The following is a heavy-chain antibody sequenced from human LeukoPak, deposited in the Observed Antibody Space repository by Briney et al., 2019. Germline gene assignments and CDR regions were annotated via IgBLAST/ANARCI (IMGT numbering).Heavy chain of an antibody. CDR3: ARGLGIAAAGTVRLDY. CDR2: MNPNSGNT. D-gene: IGHD6-13*01. V-gene: IGHV1-8*01. J-gene: IGHJ4*02. Sequence: ASVKVSCKASGYTFTSYDINWVRQATGQGLEWMGWMNPNSGNTGYPQKFQGRVTMTRNTSISTAYMDLGSLRSEDTAVYYCARGLGIAAAGTVRLDYWGQGNLVTVSS. CDR1: GYTFTSYD.